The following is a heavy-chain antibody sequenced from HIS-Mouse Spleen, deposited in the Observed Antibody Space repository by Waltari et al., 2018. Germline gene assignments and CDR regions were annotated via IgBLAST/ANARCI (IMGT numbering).Heavy chain of an antibody. CDR2: IDWDDDK. Sequence: QVTLRESGPVLVKPTQTLTRTCTFSGFSLSTSGMCVSWIRQHPGKALEWLARIDWDDDKYYSTSLKTRLTISRDNSKNQVVLTMTNMDPLDTATYYCARIAEGYTSGWYAFDYWGQGTLVTVSS. CDR3: ARIAEGYTSGWYAFDY. J-gene: IGHJ4*02. D-gene: IGHD6-19*01. V-gene: IGHV2-70*15. CDR1: GFSLSTSGMC.